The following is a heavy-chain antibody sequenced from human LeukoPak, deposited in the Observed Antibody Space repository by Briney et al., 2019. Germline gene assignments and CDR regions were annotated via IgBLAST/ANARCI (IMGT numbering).Heavy chain of an antibody. D-gene: IGHD3-10*01. CDR2: IHSNGGA. V-gene: IGHV4-59*01. J-gene: IGHJ5*02. Sequence: SETLSLTCTVSGGSISSYYWSWIRQPPGKGLEWIGFIHSNGGANYNASLNSRATISRDTSRSQVSLKLTSVTAADTAVYYCASSNLGSLGQFDPWGQGTLVTVSS. CDR3: ASSNLGSLGQFDP. CDR1: GGSISSYY.